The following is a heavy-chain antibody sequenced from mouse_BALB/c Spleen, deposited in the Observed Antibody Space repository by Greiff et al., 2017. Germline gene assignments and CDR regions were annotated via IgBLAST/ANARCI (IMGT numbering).Heavy chain of an antibody. D-gene: IGHD1-1*01. J-gene: IGHJ4*01. CDR2: ISDGGSYT. CDR3: AREGGESYYPYAMDY. V-gene: IGHV5-4*02. Sequence: EVMLVESGGGLVKPGGSLKLSCAASGFTFSDYYMYWVRQTPEKRLEWVATISDGGSYTYYPDSVKGRFTITRDNAKNNLYLQMSSLKSEDTAMYYCAREGGESYYPYAMDYWGQGTSVTVSS. CDR1: GFTFSDYY.